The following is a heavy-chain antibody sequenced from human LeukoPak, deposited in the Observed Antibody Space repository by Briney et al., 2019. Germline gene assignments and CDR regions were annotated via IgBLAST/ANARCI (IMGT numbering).Heavy chain of an antibody. CDR1: GGSISSYY. CDR3: ARDYYGSGSYQGY. V-gene: IGHV4-59*01. Sequence: SETLSLTCTVSGGSISSYYWSWIRQPPGKGLEWIGYAYYSGSSNYNPFLKSRVTISVGTSNNQSSLKLTSVTAEDTAVYYCARDYYGSGSYQGYWGQGTLVTVSS. J-gene: IGHJ4*02. D-gene: IGHD3-10*01. CDR2: AYYSGSS.